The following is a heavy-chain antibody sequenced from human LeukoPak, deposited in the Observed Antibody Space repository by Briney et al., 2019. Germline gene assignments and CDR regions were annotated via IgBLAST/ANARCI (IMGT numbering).Heavy chain of an antibody. CDR2: IIPILGIA. CDR1: VGTFSSYA. Sequence: SVKVSCKASVGTFSSYAISWVRQAPGQGLEWMGRIIPILGIANYAQKFQGRVTITADKSTSTAYMELSSLRSEDTAVYYCAREGHCSSTSCYTLNWFDPWGQGTLVTVSS. J-gene: IGHJ5*02. CDR3: AREGHCSSTSCYTLNWFDP. V-gene: IGHV1-69*04. D-gene: IGHD2-2*02.